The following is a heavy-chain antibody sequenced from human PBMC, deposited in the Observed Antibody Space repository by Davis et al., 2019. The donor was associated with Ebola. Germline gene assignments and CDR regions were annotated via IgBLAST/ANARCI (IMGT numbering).Heavy chain of an antibody. Sequence: GESLKISCAASGFTFSNAWMSWVRQAPGKGLEWVANIKQDGSEKYYVDSVKGRFTISRDNAKNSLYLQMNSLRAEDTAVYYCASQHGSGSYYLRYWGQGTLVTVSS. V-gene: IGHV3-7*01. D-gene: IGHD3-10*01. J-gene: IGHJ4*02. CDR3: ASQHGSGSYYLRY. CDR1: GFTFSNAW. CDR2: IKQDGSEK.